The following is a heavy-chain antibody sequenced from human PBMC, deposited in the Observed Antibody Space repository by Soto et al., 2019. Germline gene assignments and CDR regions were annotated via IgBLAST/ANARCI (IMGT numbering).Heavy chain of an antibody. J-gene: IGHJ5*02. D-gene: IGHD3-3*01. CDR3: ACTLGPYYDFWSGYLSGHGFDP. Sequence: QVQLQESGPGLVKPSQTLSLTCTVSGGSISSGGYYWSWFRQHPGKGLEWIGYIYYSGSTYYNPSLKSRVTISVDTSKNQFSLKLSSVTAADTAVYYCACTLGPYYDFWSGYLSGHGFDPWGQGTLVTVSS. CDR2: IYYSGST. CDR1: GGSISSGGYY. V-gene: IGHV4-31*03.